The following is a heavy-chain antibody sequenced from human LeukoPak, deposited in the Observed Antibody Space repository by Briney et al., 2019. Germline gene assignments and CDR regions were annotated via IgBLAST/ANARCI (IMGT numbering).Heavy chain of an antibody. V-gene: IGHV5-10-1*04. CDR3: ARSRLPAYYNYYGMDV. CDR1: GYSFTSYW. J-gene: IGHJ6*02. CDR2: IDPSDSNT. D-gene: IGHD3-16*01. Sequence: GESLKISCKGSGYSFTSYWITWVRQMPGKSLEWMGRIDPSDSNTKYSPSFQGQVTISADKSVTTAYLQWSSLKASDTAMYYCARSRLPAYYNYYGMDVWGQGTTVTVSS.